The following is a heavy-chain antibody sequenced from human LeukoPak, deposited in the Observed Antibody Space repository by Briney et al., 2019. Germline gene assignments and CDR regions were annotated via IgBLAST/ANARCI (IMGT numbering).Heavy chain of an antibody. Sequence: ASVKVSCKASGYTFTGYYMHWVRQAPGQGLEWMGRINPNSGGTNYAQKFQGRVTMTRDTSISTAYMELSRLRSDDTAVYYCARVTVTTYQRAAFDIWGQGTMVTVSS. CDR2: INPNSGGT. V-gene: IGHV1-2*06. CDR3: ARVTVTTYQRAAFDI. J-gene: IGHJ3*02. CDR1: GYTFTGYY. D-gene: IGHD4-17*01.